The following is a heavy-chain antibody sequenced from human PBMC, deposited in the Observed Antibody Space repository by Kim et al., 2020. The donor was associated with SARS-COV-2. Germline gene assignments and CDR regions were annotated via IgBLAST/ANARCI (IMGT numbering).Heavy chain of an antibody. Sequence: GGSLRLSCAASGFTFSDYYMSLIRQAPGKGLEWVSYISISSIYTNYADSVKGRFTISRDNAKNSLYLQMNSLRAEYTAVYYCARVGYDYVWGSYRDYYY. CDR2: ISISSIYT. J-gene: IGHJ6*01. D-gene: IGHD3-16*02. CDR3: ARVGYDYVWGSYRDYYY. V-gene: IGHV3-11*05. CDR1: GFTFSDYY.